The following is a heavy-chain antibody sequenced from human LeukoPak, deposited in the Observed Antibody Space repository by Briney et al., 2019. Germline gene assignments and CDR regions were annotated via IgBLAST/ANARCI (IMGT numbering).Heavy chain of an antibody. CDR2: IYHSVST. CDR1: GYSISSGYY. D-gene: IGHD6-13*01. V-gene: IGHV4-38-2*01. J-gene: IGHJ4*02. CDR3: ARVSSSWYYFDY. Sequence: SETLSLTCAVSGYSISSGYYWGWIRQPPGKGLEWIGSIYHSVSTYYNPSLKSRVTISVDTSKNQFSLKLSSVTAADTAVYYCARVSSSWYYFDYWGQGTLVTVSS.